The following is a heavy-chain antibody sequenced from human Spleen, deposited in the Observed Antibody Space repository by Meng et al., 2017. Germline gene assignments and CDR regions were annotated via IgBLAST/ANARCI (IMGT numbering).Heavy chain of an antibody. CDR2: IYHSGST. CDR1: GYSISSGYY. CDR3: ARDEGPGVAGTVLG. J-gene: IGHJ4*02. D-gene: IGHD6-19*01. Sequence: SETLSPTCAVSGYSISSGYYWGWIRQPPGKGREWIGSIYHSGSTYYNPSLKSRVTISVDTSKNQFSLKLSSVTAADTAVYYCARDEGPGVAGTVLGWGQGTRVTVSS. V-gene: IGHV4-38-2*02.